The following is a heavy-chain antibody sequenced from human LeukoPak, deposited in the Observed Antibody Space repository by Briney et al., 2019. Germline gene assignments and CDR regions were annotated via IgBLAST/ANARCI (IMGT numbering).Heavy chain of an antibody. V-gene: IGHV6-1*01. J-gene: IGHJ4*02. Sequence: SQTLSLTCAISGDSVSSNNGAWNWIRQSPSRGLEWLGRTYYRYMWYNDYAESMKGRITISPDTSKNQISLQLNSVTPEDTAVYYCARDVGTSGWDTFDYWGQGTLVTVSS. D-gene: IGHD6-19*01. CDR3: ARDVGTSGWDTFDY. CDR2: TYYRYMWYN. CDR1: GDSVSSNNGA.